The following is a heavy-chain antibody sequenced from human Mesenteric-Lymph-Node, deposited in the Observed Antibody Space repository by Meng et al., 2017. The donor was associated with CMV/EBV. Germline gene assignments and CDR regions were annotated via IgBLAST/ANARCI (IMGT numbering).Heavy chain of an antibody. CDR1: GYPFSDYG. Sequence: SGYPFSDYGIHWVRQPPGQRLGWMGWIRAGNGNIKYSQKFRDRVTITRDTSTNTAYMELSSLRSEDTAVYYCARESSHYYGSGSYDYWGQGTLVTVSS. CDR2: IRAGNGNI. V-gene: IGHV1-3*01. D-gene: IGHD3-10*01. CDR3: ARESSHYYGSGSYDY. J-gene: IGHJ4*02.